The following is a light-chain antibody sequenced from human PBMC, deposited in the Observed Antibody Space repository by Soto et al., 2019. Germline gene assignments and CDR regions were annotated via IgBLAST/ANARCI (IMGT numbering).Light chain of an antibody. J-gene: IGKJ3*01. CDR2: GAS. V-gene: IGKV3-20*01. CDR1: QSINSRY. Sequence: EMVLTQSPGTLSLSPGERATLSCRASQSINSRYLAWYQQKPGQAPRILIYGASSRATGIPDRFSGSGSGTDFTLTISRLEPEDFAVYYCQQFGSSPGFTCGPGTKVDIK. CDR3: QQFGSSPGFT.